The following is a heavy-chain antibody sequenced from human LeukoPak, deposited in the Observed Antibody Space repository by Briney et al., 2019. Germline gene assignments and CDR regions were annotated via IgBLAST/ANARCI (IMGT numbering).Heavy chain of an antibody. Sequence: PGGSLRLSCAASGFTFSSYGMSWVRQAPGKGLEWVSAISTTGGTTYYADSVKGRFTISRDNSKNTLYLQMNSLRAEDTAVYYCAKAAYDYVWGSYRSLGNWFDPWGQGTLVTVSS. CDR3: AKAAYDYVWGSYRSLGNWFDP. V-gene: IGHV3-23*01. D-gene: IGHD3-16*02. J-gene: IGHJ5*02. CDR1: GFTFSSYG. CDR2: ISTTGGTT.